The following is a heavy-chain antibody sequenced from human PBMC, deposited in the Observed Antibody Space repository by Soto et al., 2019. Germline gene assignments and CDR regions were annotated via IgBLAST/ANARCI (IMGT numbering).Heavy chain of an antibody. CDR1: GFTFSSYA. V-gene: IGHV3-30-3*01. J-gene: IGHJ2*01. Sequence: QVQLVESGGGVVQPGRSLRLSCAASGFTFSSYAMHWVRQAPGKGLEWVAVISYDGSNKYYADSVKGRFTISRDNSKNTLYLQMNSLSAEDTALYYCARVTIAVAGTAGYFDLWGRGTLVTVSS. CDR3: ARVTIAVAGTAGYFDL. D-gene: IGHD6-19*01. CDR2: ISYDGSNK.